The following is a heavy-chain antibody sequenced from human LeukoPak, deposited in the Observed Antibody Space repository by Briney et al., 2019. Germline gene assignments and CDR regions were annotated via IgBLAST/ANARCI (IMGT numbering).Heavy chain of an antibody. V-gene: IGHV1-2*02. CDR2: INPNRGGT. CDR1: RYTFTGYY. Sequence: ASVKVSCKASRYTFTGYYMHWVRQAPGQGLEWVGWINPNRGGTNYAQKFQGRVTMTRDTSISTAYMELSRLRSDDTAVYNCASSGVVGDDAFDIWGQGTMVTVSS. CDR3: ASSGVVGDDAFDI. D-gene: IGHD1-26*01. J-gene: IGHJ3*02.